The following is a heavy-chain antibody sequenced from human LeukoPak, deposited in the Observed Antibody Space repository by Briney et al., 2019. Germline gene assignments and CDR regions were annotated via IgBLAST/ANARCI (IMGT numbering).Heavy chain of an antibody. Sequence: GGSLRLSCAASGFTFSSYWMNWARQAPGKGLGWVASINHNGNVNYYVDSVKGRFTISRDNAKNSLYLQMSNLRAEDTAVYFCARGSGYYFDYWGQGTLVTVSS. CDR1: GFTFSSYW. J-gene: IGHJ4*02. V-gene: IGHV3-7*03. CDR3: ARGSGYYFDY. D-gene: IGHD1-26*01. CDR2: INHNGNVN.